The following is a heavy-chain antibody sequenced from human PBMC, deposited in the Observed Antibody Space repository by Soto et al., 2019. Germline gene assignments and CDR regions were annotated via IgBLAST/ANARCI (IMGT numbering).Heavy chain of an antibody. CDR3: ARDRRMGYCSSSCCYFHYYYYGMDV. CDR2: INAGNGNT. CDR1: GYTFTSYA. J-gene: IGHJ6*02. D-gene: IGHD2-2*01. V-gene: IGHV1-3*01. Sequence: ASVKVSCKASGYTFTSYAMHWVRQAPGQRLEWMGWINAGNGNTKYSQKFQGRVTITRDTSASTAYMELSSLRSEDTAVYYCARDRRMGYCSSSCCYFHYYYYGMDVWGQGTTVTVSS.